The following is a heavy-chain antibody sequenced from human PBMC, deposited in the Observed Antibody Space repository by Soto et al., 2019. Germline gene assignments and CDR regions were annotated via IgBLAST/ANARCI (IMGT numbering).Heavy chain of an antibody. CDR1: GYTLTSYY. D-gene: IGHD6-6*01. V-gene: IGHV1-46*03. Sequence: QVQLVQSGAEVKEPGASVKVSCKASGYTLTSYYIHWLRQAPGQGLEWMGLINPNGGSTNYAQSFQGRVTITRDTSTSTVYMDLSSLRSDDTAVYYCARGLASGDYWGQGTLVTVSS. CDR2: INPNGGST. CDR3: ARGLASGDY. J-gene: IGHJ4*02.